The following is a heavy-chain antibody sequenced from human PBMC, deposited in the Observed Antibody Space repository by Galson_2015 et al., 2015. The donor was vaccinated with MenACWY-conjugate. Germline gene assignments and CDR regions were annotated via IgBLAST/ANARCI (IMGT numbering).Heavy chain of an antibody. D-gene: IGHD1-26*01. Sequence: SVKVSCKASGYTFTTYYMHWVRQAPGQGLEWMRIIRPSGDDGTTYAQKFQGRVTMTRDTSTSTVYMDLSSLRSEDTAVYYCVREYRGGSFDYWGQGTLVTVSS. J-gene: IGHJ4*02. CDR2: IRPSGDDGT. CDR1: GYTFTTYY. V-gene: IGHV1-46*01. CDR3: VREYRGGSFDY.